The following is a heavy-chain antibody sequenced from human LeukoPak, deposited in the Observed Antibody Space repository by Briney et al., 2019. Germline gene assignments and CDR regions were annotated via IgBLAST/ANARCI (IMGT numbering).Heavy chain of an antibody. CDR1: GGSISSGGYS. V-gene: IGHV4-30-2*05. D-gene: IGHD3-22*01. CDR2: IYHSGST. Sequence: SQTLSLTCAVSGGSISSGGYSWSWIRQPPGKGLEWIGYIYHSGSTYFNPSLKSRVTISVDTSKNQFSLKLSSVTAADTAVYYCARGPDSSGYYYFDFWGQGTLVTVSS. J-gene: IGHJ4*02. CDR3: ARGPDSSGYYYFDF.